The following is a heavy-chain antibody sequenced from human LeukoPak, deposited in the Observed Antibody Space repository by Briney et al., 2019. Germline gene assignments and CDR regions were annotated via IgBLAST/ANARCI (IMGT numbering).Heavy chain of an antibody. Sequence: GGSLRLSCAASGFTFSSYAMSWVRQAPGKGLEWVSAISGSGGSTYYADSVKGRFTISRDNSKNTPYLQMNSLRAEDTAVYYCAKVYGDLPYYYYYYGMDVWGQGTTVTVSS. CDR3: AKVYGDLPYYYYYYGMDV. J-gene: IGHJ6*02. CDR2: ISGSGGST. V-gene: IGHV3-23*01. CDR1: GFTFSSYA. D-gene: IGHD4-17*01.